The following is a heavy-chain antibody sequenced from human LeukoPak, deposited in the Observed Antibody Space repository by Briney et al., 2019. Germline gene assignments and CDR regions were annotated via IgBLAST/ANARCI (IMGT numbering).Heavy chain of an antibody. Sequence: GGSLRLSCAASGFTFSSYWMSWVRQAPGKGLEWVSGISWNSGSIGYADSVKGRFTISRDNAKNSLYLQMNSLRAEDMALYYCARSLGEAVAGTVWFDPWGQGTLVTVSS. CDR3: ARSLGEAVAGTVWFDP. V-gene: IGHV3-9*03. D-gene: IGHD6-19*01. CDR1: GFTFSSYW. J-gene: IGHJ5*02. CDR2: ISWNSGSI.